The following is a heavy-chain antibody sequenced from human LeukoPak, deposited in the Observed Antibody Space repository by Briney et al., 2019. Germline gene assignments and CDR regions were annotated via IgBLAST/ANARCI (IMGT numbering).Heavy chain of an antibody. CDR3: ARGYSGSYPHFDY. D-gene: IGHD1-26*01. Sequence: GGSLRLSCAASGFTFSGYTMNWARQAPGKGLEWVSSISSSSTYIYYADSVKGRFTISRDNAKNSLNLQMNSLRVEDTAVYYCARGYSGSYPHFDYWGQGTLVTVSS. CDR1: GFTFSGYT. J-gene: IGHJ4*02. V-gene: IGHV3-21*01. CDR2: ISSSSTYI.